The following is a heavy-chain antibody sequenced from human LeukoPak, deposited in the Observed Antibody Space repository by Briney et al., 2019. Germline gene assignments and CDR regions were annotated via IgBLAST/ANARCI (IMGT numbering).Heavy chain of an antibody. Sequence: GGSLILSCAASGLAFSSYAMSWVRQAPGKGLEWVSGISGRGGSTYYADSVKGRFTISRDNSKNTLYLQMNSLRAEDTAVYYCAKQQLVSSVLDAFDIWGQGAMVTVSS. V-gene: IGHV3-23*01. J-gene: IGHJ3*02. D-gene: IGHD6-6*01. CDR3: AKQQLVSSVLDAFDI. CDR2: ISGRGGST. CDR1: GLAFSSYA.